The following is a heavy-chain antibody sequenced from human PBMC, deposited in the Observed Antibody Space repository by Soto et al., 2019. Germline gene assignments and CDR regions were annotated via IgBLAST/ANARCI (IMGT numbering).Heavy chain of an antibody. CDR3: ARGGGSDSSDY. CDR2: INHLETT. CDR1: GASITFGGYS. J-gene: IGHJ4*02. Sequence: SETLSLTCTVSGASITFGGYSWRCIRQTPGKGLEWIGYINHLETTFYNPSFQSRLTLSIDRAKNQFSLKLHSMSAADRAVYFCARGGGSDSSDYWGQGILVTVSS. V-gene: IGHV4-30-2*01. D-gene: IGHD2-15*01.